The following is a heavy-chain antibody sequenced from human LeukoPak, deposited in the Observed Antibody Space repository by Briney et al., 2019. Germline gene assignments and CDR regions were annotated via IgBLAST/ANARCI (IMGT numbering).Heavy chain of an antibody. D-gene: IGHD3-10*01. CDR2: IVVGTGKT. CDR1: GFTNSNSS. Sequence: VTSVKVSCKASGFTNSNSSVQWVRQARGQRPEWIGWIVVGTGKTNYAQRLQERVTITRDMSTGTVDMELSSLRSEDTAVYYCARWGYYGSGIFDPWGQGTLVTVSS. V-gene: IGHV1-58*01. J-gene: IGHJ5*02. CDR3: ARWGYYGSGIFDP.